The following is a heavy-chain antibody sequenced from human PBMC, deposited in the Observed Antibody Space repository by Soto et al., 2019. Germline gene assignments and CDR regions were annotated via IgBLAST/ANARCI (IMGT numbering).Heavy chain of an antibody. Sequence: SETLSLTCTVSGGSISSYYWSWIRQPPGKGLEWIGYIYYSGSTNYNPSLKSRVTISVDTSKNRFSLKLSSVTAADTAVYYCARDMGDTAMVSVAFDIWGQGTMVTVSS. J-gene: IGHJ3*02. CDR3: ARDMGDTAMVSVAFDI. D-gene: IGHD5-18*01. CDR1: GGSISSYY. V-gene: IGHV4-59*01. CDR2: IYYSGST.